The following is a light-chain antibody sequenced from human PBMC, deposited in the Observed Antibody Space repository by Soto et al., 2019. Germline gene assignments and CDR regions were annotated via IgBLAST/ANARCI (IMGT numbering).Light chain of an antibody. V-gene: IGKV3-20*01. J-gene: IGKJ1*01. CDR1: QSVSNNY. CDR2: GAS. CDR3: QQYGSSGT. Sequence: DIVLTQSPATLSLSPGERATLSCRASQSVSNNYLAWYQQKPGQAPRLLIYGASSRATGIPDRFSGSGSGTDFTLTISRLEPEDFAVYYCQQYGSSGTFGQGTKV.